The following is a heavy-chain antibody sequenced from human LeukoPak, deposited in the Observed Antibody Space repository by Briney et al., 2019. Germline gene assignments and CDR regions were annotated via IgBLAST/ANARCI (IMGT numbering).Heavy chain of an antibody. Sequence: SETLSLTCAVYGGSFSGYYWSWIRQPPGKGLEWIGEINHSGSTNYNPSLKSRVTISVDTSKNQFSLKLSSVTAADTAVYYCARWPNYYDSSGYLNAFDIWGQGTMVTVSS. CDR1: GGSFSGYY. CDR2: INHSGST. V-gene: IGHV4-34*01. CDR3: ARWPNYYDSSGYLNAFDI. J-gene: IGHJ3*02. D-gene: IGHD3-22*01.